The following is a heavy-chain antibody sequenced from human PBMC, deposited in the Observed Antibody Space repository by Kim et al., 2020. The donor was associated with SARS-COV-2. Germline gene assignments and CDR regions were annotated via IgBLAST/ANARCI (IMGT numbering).Heavy chain of an antibody. J-gene: IGHJ5*02. D-gene: IGHD6-13*01. CDR3: AKDYDSSSWYWFDP. V-gene: IGHV3-43*01. Sequence: YADSVKGRFTISRDNSKNSLYLQMNSLRTEDNALYYCAKDYDSSSWYWFDPWGQGTLVTVSS.